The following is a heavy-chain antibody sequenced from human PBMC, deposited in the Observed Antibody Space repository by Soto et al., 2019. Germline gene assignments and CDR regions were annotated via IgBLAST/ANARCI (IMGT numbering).Heavy chain of an antibody. CDR1: GYTFTNYG. CDR3: ARGDYGGNSDFLSN. V-gene: IGHV1-18*04. Sequence: ASVKVSCKASGYTFTNYGISWVRQAPGQGLEWMGWISVYNGNTNYAQKFQGRVTMTTDTSTSTAYMELRSLRSDDTAIYYCARGDYGGNSDFLSNWGLGTLVTVSS. D-gene: IGHD4-17*01. CDR2: ISVYNGNT. J-gene: IGHJ4*02.